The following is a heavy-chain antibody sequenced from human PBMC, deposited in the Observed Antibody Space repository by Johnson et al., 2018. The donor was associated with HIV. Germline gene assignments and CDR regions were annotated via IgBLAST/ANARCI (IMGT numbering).Heavy chain of an antibody. V-gene: IGHV3-30-3*02. D-gene: IGHD2-21*01. J-gene: IGHJ3*02. CDR2: ISYDGSNK. CDR1: GFTFSSHG. CDR3: AKSIVVVLVGDNDDAFDM. Sequence: VQLVESGGGVVQPGGSLRLSCAASGFTFSSHGMHWVRQAPGKGLEWVAVISYDGSNKYYADSVKGRFTISRDNSKNTLYLQMNSLRAEDTAVYYCAKSIVVVLVGDNDDAFDMWGLGTMVTVSS.